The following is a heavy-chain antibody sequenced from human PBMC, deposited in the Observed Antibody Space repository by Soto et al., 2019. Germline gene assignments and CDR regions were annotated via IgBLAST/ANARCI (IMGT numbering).Heavy chain of an antibody. CDR3: ARGSPGPVDH. V-gene: IGHV1-8*02. CDR2: MNPYSGDT. CDR1: GYTFTNFH. J-gene: IGHJ4*02. D-gene: IGHD3-10*01. Sequence: QVQLVQSGAEVRKPGASVKVSCKASGYTFTNFHFNWVRQATGQGLEWIGWMNPYSGDTGYAQNFHGRVNMTRDTSINSAYMEMTSLTSDDTVVYYCARGSPGPVDHWGQGTPVTVS.